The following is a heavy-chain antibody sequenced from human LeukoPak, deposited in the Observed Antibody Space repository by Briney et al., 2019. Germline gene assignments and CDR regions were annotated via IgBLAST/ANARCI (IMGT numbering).Heavy chain of an antibody. CDR1: GYTFTGYY. D-gene: IGHD3-3*01. CDR3: ARDYDFWSGKGLLNY. V-gene: IGHV1-2*02. Sequence: ASVKVSCKASGYTFTGYYMHWVRQAPGQGLEWMGWINPNSGGTNYAQKFQGRVTMTRDTSISTAYMELSRLRSDDTAVYYCARDYDFWSGKGLLNYWGQGTLVTVSS. CDR2: INPNSGGT. J-gene: IGHJ4*02.